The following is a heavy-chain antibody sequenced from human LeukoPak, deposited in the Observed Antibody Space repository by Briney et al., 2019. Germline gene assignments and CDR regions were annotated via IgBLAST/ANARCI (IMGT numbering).Heavy chain of an antibody. Sequence: GESLKISCKGSGYSFTSYWIGWVRQMPGKGLEWMGIIYPSDSDTRYSPSFQGQVTISADKSISTAYLQWSSLKASDTAMYYCARYSTVTRRRVDYWGQGTLVTVSS. CDR1: GYSFTSYW. CDR2: IYPSDSDT. D-gene: IGHD4-17*01. V-gene: IGHV5-51*01. J-gene: IGHJ4*02. CDR3: ARYSTVTRRRVDY.